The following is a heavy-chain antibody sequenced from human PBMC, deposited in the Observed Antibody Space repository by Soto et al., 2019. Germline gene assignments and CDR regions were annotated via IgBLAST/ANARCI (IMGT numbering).Heavy chain of an antibody. Sequence: SETLSLTCAVYGGSFSGYYWSWIRQPPGKGLEWIGEINHSGSTNYNPSLKSRVTISVDTSKNQFSLKLSSVTAADTAVYYCARGGQGSSFRYGSGSYWPGTGNFQFGPFGFDYWGQGTLVTVSS. CDR3: ARGGQGSSFRYGSGSYWPGTGNFQFGPFGFDY. D-gene: IGHD3-10*01. J-gene: IGHJ4*02. CDR2: INHSGST. CDR1: GGSFSGYY. V-gene: IGHV4-34*01.